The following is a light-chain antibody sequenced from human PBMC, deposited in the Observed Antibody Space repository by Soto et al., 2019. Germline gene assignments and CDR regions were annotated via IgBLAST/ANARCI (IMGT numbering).Light chain of an antibody. CDR2: DVS. CDR1: QGVTTN. J-gene: IGKJ5*01. V-gene: IGKV3-15*01. CDR3: QHYNIWPFS. Sequence: IVMTQSPGTLSVSPGERATLSCRAGQGVTTNFAWYQQKSGQSPRLLIYDVSIRATGVPARFSGTGSETDFTLTISGLQSEDSAVYFCQHYNIWPFSFGQGTRLEIK.